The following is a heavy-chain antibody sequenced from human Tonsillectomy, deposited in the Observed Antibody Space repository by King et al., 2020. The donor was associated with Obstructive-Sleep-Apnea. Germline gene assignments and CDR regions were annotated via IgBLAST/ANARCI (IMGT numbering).Heavy chain of an antibody. D-gene: IGHD3-22*01. Sequence: VQLVESGGGVVRPGGSLRLSCAASGFTFDDYGMSWVRQAPGKGLEWVSGINWNGGSTGYADSVKGRFTISRDNAKNSLYLQMNSLRAEDTALYPCAREDYYDSSGYPDAFDIWGQGTMVTVSS. CDR3: AREDYYDSSGYPDAFDI. V-gene: IGHV3-20*01. J-gene: IGHJ3*02. CDR2: INWNGGST. CDR1: GFTFDDYG.